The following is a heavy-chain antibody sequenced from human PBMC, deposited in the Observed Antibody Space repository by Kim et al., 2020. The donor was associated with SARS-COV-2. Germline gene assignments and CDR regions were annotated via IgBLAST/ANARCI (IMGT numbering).Heavy chain of an antibody. CDR2: IYSGGSST. Sequence: GGSLRLSCAASGFTFSSYAMSWVRQAPGKGLEWVSVIYSGGSSTYYADSVKGRFTISRDNSKNTLYLQMNSLRAEDTAVYYCAKDGDTIFDPTAPPDYWGQGTLVTVSS. D-gene: IGHD3-9*01. CDR3: AKDGDTIFDPTAPPDY. CDR1: GFTFSSYA. V-gene: IGHV3-23*03. J-gene: IGHJ4*02.